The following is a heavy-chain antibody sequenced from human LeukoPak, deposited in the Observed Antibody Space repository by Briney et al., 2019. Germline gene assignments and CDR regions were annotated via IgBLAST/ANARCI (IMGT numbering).Heavy chain of an antibody. J-gene: IGHJ4*02. CDR3: ASNLYGSGNYFAY. CDR1: GYSISSGYY. Sequence: SETLSLMCTVSGYSISSGYYWGWIRQPPGEGLEWIALIYHSGTTYYNPSLKSRVTISVDTSKNQFSLKLSSVTAADTAFYYCASNLYGSGNYFAYWGQGTLVTVSS. D-gene: IGHD3-10*01. V-gene: IGHV4-38-2*02. CDR2: IYHSGTT.